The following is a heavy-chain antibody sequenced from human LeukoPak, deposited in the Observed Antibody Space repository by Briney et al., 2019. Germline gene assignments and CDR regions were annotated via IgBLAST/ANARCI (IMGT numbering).Heavy chain of an antibody. Sequence: GGSLRLSCAASGFTFSGYAMRWVRQAPGKGLEWVSAISGSGGSTYYADSVKGRFTISRDNSKNTVYLQMNSLRAEDTAVYYCAKDSTWFGESNFDYWGQGTLVTVSS. J-gene: IGHJ4*02. CDR1: GFTFSGYA. CDR3: AKDSTWFGESNFDY. D-gene: IGHD3-10*01. V-gene: IGHV3-23*01. CDR2: ISGSGGST.